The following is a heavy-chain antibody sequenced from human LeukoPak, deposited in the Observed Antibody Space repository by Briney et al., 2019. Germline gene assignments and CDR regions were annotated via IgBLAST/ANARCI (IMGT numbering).Heavy chain of an antibody. CDR2: ITWNGEIT. CDR3: ARGGGSIRHSYYYYVDV. J-gene: IGHJ6*03. Sequence: GGSLRLSCEAYGFIFNDYGMSWVCQAPGQGPEWVSGITWNGEITDYAASVKGRFTISRDNAKNSLYLRMNSLRDEDTALYYCARGGGSIRHSYYYYVDVWGKGTTVTVSS. V-gene: IGHV3-20*04. D-gene: IGHD2-15*01. CDR1: GFIFNDYG.